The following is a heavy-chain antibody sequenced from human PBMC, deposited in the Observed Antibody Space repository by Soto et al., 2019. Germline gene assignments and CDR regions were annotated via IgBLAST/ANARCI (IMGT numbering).Heavy chain of an antibody. J-gene: IGHJ6*03. CDR3: TRVSRGYSVYDYYYYMDV. D-gene: IGHD5-12*01. CDR2: IRSKAYGGTT. Sequence: GGSLRLSCTASGFTFGDYAMSWFRQAPGKGLEWVGFIRSKAYGGTTEYAASVKGRFTISRDDSKSIAYLQMNSLKTEDTAVYYCTRVSRGYSVYDYYYYMDVWGKGTTVTVSS. V-gene: IGHV3-49*03. CDR1: GFTFGDYA.